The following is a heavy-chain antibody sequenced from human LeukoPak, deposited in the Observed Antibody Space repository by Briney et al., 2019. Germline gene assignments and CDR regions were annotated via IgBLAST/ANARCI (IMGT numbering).Heavy chain of an antibody. J-gene: IGHJ3*02. CDR3: AKDLRPFMITPAAFDI. V-gene: IGHV3-23*01. CDR1: GFTFSSDA. Sequence: PGGSLRLSRVASGFTFSSDAMSWVRQAPGQGLEWVSAISGSGGSTYYADSVKGRFTISRDNSKNTLYLQMNSLRAEDTAVYYCAKDLRPFMITPAAFDIWGQGTMVTVSS. CDR2: ISGSGGST. D-gene: IGHD3-16*01.